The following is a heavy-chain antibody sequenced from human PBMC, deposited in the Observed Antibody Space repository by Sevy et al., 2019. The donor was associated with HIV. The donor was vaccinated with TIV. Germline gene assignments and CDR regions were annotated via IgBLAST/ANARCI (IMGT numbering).Heavy chain of an antibody. J-gene: IGHJ6*02. CDR3: STDPIIVLLVTDGMDV. V-gene: IGHV3-15*01. D-gene: IGHD2-8*02. CDR1: GFTFSYAW. CDR2: IKSKTAGGTI. Sequence: GGSLRLSCAASGFTFSYAWLSWVRQAPGKGLEWVGRIKSKTAGGTIDYAEPVKGRFTISKDDSKNTQYLQMNSLKTDDTAVYYCSTDPIIVLLVTDGMDVWGQGTTVTVSS.